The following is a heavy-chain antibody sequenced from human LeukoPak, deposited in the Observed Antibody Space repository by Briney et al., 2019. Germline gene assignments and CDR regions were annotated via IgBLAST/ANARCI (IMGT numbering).Heavy chain of an antibody. D-gene: IGHD5-18*01. V-gene: IGHV4-39*01. Sequence: SQTLSLTCNVSGASIRSGRNYWGWIRQSPGKGLEWIGSIYYSGSSSYNPSLQSRVSISVDTSKNHISLKVFSLTAADTALYYCARHVSGSAMMHYFDYWGQGNLVTVSS. CDR3: ARHVSGSAMMHYFDY. CDR1: GASIRSGRNY. CDR2: IYYSGSS. J-gene: IGHJ4*02.